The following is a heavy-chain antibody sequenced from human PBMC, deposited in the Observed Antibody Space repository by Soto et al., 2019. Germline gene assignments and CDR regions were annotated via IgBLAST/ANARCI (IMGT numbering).Heavy chain of an antibody. CDR2: ISSSSSYI. D-gene: IGHD6-13*01. J-gene: IGHJ5*02. V-gene: IGHV3-21*01. CDR1: GLTFSSYS. Sequence: GGSLRPPCAASGLTFSSYSMNWVRQDPGKGLEWVSSISSSSSYIYYADSVKGRFTITRDNAKNSLYLQMNSLRAEYTAVYYCTRDASRDSSARGWFDPWGPGTLVTVSS. CDR3: TRDASRDSSARGWFDP.